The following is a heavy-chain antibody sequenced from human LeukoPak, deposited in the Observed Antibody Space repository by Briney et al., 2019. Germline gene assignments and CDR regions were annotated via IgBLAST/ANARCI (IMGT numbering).Heavy chain of an antibody. CDR2: IKQDGSEK. CDR1: GFTFNSYT. V-gene: IGHV3-7*01. CDR3: ARHLSGITGYTYGRGIDY. D-gene: IGHD5-18*01. J-gene: IGHJ4*02. Sequence: GESLRLSCAASGFTFNSYTMSWVRQAPGKGLEWVANIKQDGSEKYYVDSVKGRFTISRDNAKNSLYLQMNSLRAEDTAVYYCARHLSGITGYTYGRGIDYWGQGTLVTVSS.